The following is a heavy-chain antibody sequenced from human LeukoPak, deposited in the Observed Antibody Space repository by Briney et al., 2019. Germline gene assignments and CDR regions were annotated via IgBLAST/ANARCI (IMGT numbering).Heavy chain of an antibody. J-gene: IGHJ5*02. CDR2: IYHSGST. CDR1: GGSISSYY. D-gene: IGHD2-15*01. CDR3: ARDIVESWFDP. Sequence: PSETLSLTCTVSGGSISSYYWSWIRQPPGKGLEWIGYIYHSGSTYYNPSLKSRVTISVDRSKNQFSLKLSSVTAADTAVYYCARDIVESWFDPWGQGTLVTVSS. V-gene: IGHV4-59*12.